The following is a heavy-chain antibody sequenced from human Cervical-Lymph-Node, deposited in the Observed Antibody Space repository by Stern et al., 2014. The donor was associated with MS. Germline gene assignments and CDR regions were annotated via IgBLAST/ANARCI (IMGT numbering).Heavy chain of an antibody. D-gene: IGHD6-13*01. CDR1: GGTFSSYA. J-gene: IGHJ5*02. CDR3: ARDRHVYSSSWYNWFDP. CDR2: ISPIFGTA. V-gene: IGHV1-69*01. Sequence: VQLVESGAEVKKPGSSVKVSCKASGGTFSSYAISWVRQAPGQGLEWMGGISPIFGTANYAQKFQGRVMMTADESTSAAYMELSSLRSEDTAVYYCARDRHVYSSSWYNWFDPWGQGTLVTVSS.